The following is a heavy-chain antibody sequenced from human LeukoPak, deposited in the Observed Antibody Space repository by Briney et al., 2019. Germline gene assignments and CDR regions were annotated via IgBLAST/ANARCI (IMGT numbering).Heavy chain of an antibody. CDR3: ARRYDFWSGYPTAFDY. CDR2: INPNTGGT. V-gene: IGHV1-2*02. J-gene: IGHJ4*02. D-gene: IGHD3-3*01. CDR1: GYTFTGYY. Sequence: GASVKVSFKASGYTFTGYYMYWVRQAPGQGLEWMGFINPNTGGTIYAQKFQARVTMTRDTSISTAYMELRGLISDDTAVYYCARRYDFWSGYPTAFDYWGQGTLVTVSS.